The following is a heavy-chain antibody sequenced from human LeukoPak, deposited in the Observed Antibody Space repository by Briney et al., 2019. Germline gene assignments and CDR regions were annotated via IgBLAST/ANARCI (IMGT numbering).Heavy chain of an antibody. CDR1: GGSFSGYY. D-gene: IGHD4-17*01. Sequence: PETLSLTCAVYGGSFSGYYWSWIRQPPGKGLEWIGEINHSGSTNYNPSLKSRVTISVDTSKNQFSLKLSSVTAADTAVYYCARDLRTTAFDYWGQGTLVTVSS. CDR3: ARDLRTTAFDY. J-gene: IGHJ4*02. V-gene: IGHV4-34*01. CDR2: INHSGST.